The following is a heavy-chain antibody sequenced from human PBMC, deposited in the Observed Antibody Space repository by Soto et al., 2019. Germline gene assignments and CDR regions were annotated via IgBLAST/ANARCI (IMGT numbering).Heavy chain of an antibody. CDR1: GGSFSGYY. V-gene: IGHV4-34*01. Sequence: PSETLSLTCAVYGGSFSGYYWSWIRQPPGKGLEWIGEINHSGSTNYNPSLKSRVTISVDTSKNQFSLKLSSVTAADTAVYYCARPYSSGWTYYYYYGMDVWGQATTVTVSS. D-gene: IGHD6-19*01. CDR2: INHSGST. CDR3: ARPYSSGWTYYYYYGMDV. J-gene: IGHJ6*02.